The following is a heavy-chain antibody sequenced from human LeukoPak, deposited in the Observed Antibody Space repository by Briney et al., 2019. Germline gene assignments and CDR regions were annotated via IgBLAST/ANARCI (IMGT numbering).Heavy chain of an antibody. V-gene: IGHV4-59*01. CDR2: IYYSGST. D-gene: IGHD2-2*01. J-gene: IGHJ4*02. CDR1: GGSISTYY. CDR3: ARVKIVVPAAMPFDY. Sequence: SETLSLTCTVSGGSISTYYWSWIRQPPGKGLEWIGYIYYSGSTNYNPSLKSRVTISVDTSKNQFSLKLSSVTAADTAVYYCARVKIVVPAAMPFDYWGQGTLVTVSS.